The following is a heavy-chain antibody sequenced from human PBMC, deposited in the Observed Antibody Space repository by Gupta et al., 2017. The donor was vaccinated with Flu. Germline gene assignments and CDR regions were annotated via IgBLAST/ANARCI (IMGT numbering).Heavy chain of an antibody. CDR3: TRDPRYSIYGDY. CDR1: GFTFSNAW. CDR2: IKSKTDGGTT. D-gene: IGHD3-3*02. Sequence: EVQLVESGGGLVKPGGSLRLSCAASGFTFSNAWMSWVRQAPGKGLEWVGRIKSKTDGGTTDYAAPVKGRFTISRDDSKNTLYLQMNSLKTEDTAVYYCTRDPRYSIYGDYWGQGTLVTVSS. V-gene: IGHV3-15*01. J-gene: IGHJ4*02.